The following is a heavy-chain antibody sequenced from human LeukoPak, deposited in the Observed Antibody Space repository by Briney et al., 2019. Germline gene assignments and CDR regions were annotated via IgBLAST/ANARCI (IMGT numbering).Heavy chain of an antibody. Sequence: SETLSLTCAVYGGSFSGYYWSWIRQPPGKGPEWIGKINHSGSTNYNPSLKSRVTISVDTSKNQFSLKLSSVTAADTAVYYCARRVGRIAVAGTRGYYFDYWGQGTLVTVSS. V-gene: IGHV4-34*01. CDR2: INHSGST. CDR1: GGSFSGYY. J-gene: IGHJ4*02. D-gene: IGHD6-19*01. CDR3: ARRVGRIAVAGTRGYYFDY.